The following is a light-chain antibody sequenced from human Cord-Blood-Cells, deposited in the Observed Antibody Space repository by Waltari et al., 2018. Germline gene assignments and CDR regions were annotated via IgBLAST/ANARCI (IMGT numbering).Light chain of an antibody. J-gene: IGLJ2*01. Sequence: QSALTQPASVSGSPGQSLPISCTGTSRDVGGYNYVPWYQQHPGKAPKLMIYDVSNRPSGVSNRFSGSKSGNTASLTISGLQAEDEADYYCSSYTSSSTLVVFGGGTKLTVL. V-gene: IGLV2-14*01. CDR2: DVS. CDR1: SRDVGGYNY. CDR3: SSYTSSSTLVV.